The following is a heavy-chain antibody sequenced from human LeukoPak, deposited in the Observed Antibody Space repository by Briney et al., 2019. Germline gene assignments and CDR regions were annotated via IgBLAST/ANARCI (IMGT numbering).Heavy chain of an antibody. CDR1: GGSISSSSYY. CDR3: AREPGYCSGGSCYWFDP. J-gene: IGHJ5*02. V-gene: IGHV4-39*07. CDR2: INHSGST. D-gene: IGHD2-15*01. Sequence: SETLSLTCTVSGGSISSSSYYWGWIRQPPGKGLEWIGEINHSGSTNYNPSLKSRVTISVDTSKNQFSLKLSSVTAADTAVYYCAREPGYCSGGSCYWFDPWGQGTLVTVSS.